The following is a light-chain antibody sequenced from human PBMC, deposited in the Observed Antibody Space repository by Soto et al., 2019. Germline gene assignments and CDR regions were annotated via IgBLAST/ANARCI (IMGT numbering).Light chain of an antibody. V-gene: IGKV3-20*01. CDR3: QQYGSSPLT. CDR1: QSVSSSY. CDR2: GAS. J-gene: IGKJ4*01. Sequence: EIVLTQSPATLSLSPGERATLSCRASQSVSSSYLAWYQQKPGQPPRLLNYGASSRATGVPDRFSGSGSGTDFTLTISRLEAEDVAVYYCQQYGSSPLTFGEGTKVEIK.